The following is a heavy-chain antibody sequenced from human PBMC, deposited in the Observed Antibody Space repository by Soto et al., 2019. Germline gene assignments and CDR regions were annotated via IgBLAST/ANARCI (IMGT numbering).Heavy chain of an antibody. CDR3: AHGSCFGADCYPNPYFDF. J-gene: IGHJ4*02. D-gene: IGHD2-21*02. CDR1: GFSLSTTEEG. CDR2: IYWDDDN. V-gene: IGHV2-5*02. Sequence: QITLKESGPTLVKPTQTLTLTCTFSGFSLSTTEEGVGWIRQPPGKAPEWLALIYWDDDNRYSPSLKTRLTITKDTSKSQVVLTVTNVDPVDTATYYCAHGSCFGADCYPNPYFDFWGQGILVTVSS.